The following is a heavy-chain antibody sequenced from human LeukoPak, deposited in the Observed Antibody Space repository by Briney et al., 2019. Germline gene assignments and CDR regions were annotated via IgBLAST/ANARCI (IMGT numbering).Heavy chain of an antibody. CDR3: ARDHYYDIPYFDY. D-gene: IGHD3-22*01. Sequence: ASVKVSCKASGYTFTSYDINWVRQAPGQGLEWMGWINPNSGATNYAQKFQGRVTMTGDTSTSTAYMELSSLTSDDTAVYYCARDHYYDIPYFDYWGQGTLVTVSS. CDR1: GYTFTSYD. V-gene: IGHV1-2*02. J-gene: IGHJ4*02. CDR2: INPNSGAT.